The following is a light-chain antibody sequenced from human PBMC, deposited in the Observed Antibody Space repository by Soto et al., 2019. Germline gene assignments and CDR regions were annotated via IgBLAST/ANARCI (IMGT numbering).Light chain of an antibody. Sequence: SYELTQPHSVSVSPGQTASVTCSGDKLGDKYACWYQQKPGQSPVLVIYQDSKRPSGSPERFSGSNSGNTATLTISGTQAMDEADYYCQAWDHGVFGGGTKLTVL. V-gene: IGLV3-1*01. CDR2: QDS. CDR1: KLGDKY. J-gene: IGLJ2*01. CDR3: QAWDHGV.